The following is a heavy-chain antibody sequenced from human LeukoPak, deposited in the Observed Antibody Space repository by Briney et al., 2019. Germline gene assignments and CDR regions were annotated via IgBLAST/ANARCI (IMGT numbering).Heavy chain of an antibody. Sequence: PSETLSLTCTVSGGSISSYYWSWVRQTPGKGLEWIGYMYYSGYTNYNPSLKSRVSLLVDTSKNQFSLILSSVTAADTAVYYCARVRYFDSSGYYYDFDYWGQGTLVTVSS. J-gene: IGHJ4*02. CDR1: GGSISSYY. D-gene: IGHD3-22*01. V-gene: IGHV4-59*08. CDR2: MYYSGYT. CDR3: ARVRYFDSSGYYYDFDY.